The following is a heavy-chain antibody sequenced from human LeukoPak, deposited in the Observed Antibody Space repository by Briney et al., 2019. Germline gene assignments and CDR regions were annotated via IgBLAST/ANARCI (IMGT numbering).Heavy chain of an antibody. CDR3: ATGMPGDYDYNCFDS. D-gene: IGHD5-12*01. J-gene: IGHJ5*01. V-gene: IGHV4-4*07. CDR1: GGSISSGY. Sequence: SETLSLTCTVSGGSISSGYWTWIRQPAGKGLEWIGRINASGSTRHNPSLKSRVTMSVDTSKDQFSLKMSSVTAADTAVYFCATGMPGDYDYNCFDSWGQGTLVTVSS. CDR2: INASGST.